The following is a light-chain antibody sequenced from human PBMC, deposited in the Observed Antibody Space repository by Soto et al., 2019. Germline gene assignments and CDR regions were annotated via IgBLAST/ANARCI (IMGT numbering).Light chain of an antibody. CDR3: QHAKRVPLT. V-gene: IGKV1-12*01. J-gene: IGKJ4*01. CDR2: AAS. CDR1: HVISIS. Sequence: DIQMTQSPSSVSASVGDRVSITCRASHVISISVAWYQQKPGKAHKLLIYAASSLQSGVPSRFSVSGSGTYFTLPIISLQPVDIAIYWCQHAKRVPLTFGGGTKVEIK.